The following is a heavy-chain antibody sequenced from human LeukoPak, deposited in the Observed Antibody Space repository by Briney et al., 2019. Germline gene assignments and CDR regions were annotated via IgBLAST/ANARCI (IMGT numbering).Heavy chain of an antibody. CDR2: ISGSGGST. Sequence: GGSLRLSCAASGFTFSSYAMSWVRQAPGKGLEWVSAISGSGGSTYYADSVKGRFTISRDNSKNTLYLQMNSLRDEDTAVYYCAKTPQPYCGGDCSHFDYWGQGTLVTVSS. CDR3: AKTPQPYCGGDCSHFDY. J-gene: IGHJ4*02. D-gene: IGHD2-21*02. V-gene: IGHV3-23*01. CDR1: GFTFSSYA.